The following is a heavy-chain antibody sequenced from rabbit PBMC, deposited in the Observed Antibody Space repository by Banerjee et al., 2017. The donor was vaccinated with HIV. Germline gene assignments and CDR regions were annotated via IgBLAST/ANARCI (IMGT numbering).Heavy chain of an antibody. CDR2: IYAGSSGST. D-gene: IGHD8-1*01. J-gene: IGHJ4*01. CDR3: ANYAGNNYFDL. CDR1: GFSFSSSYY. Sequence: QEQLEESGGDLVKPEGSLTLTCTASGFSFSSSYYMCWVRQAPGKGLEWIGCIYAGSSGSTYYASWAKGRFTISKTSSTTVTLQMTSLTAADSATYFCANYAGNNYFDLWGPGTLVTVS. V-gene: IGHV1S45*01.